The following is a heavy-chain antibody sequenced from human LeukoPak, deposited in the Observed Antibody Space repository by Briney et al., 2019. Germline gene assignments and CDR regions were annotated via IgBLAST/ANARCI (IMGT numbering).Heavy chain of an antibody. CDR2: VYYSGST. D-gene: IGHD5-24*01. V-gene: IGHV4-39*01. Sequence: SETLSLTCTLSGGSITSDSDYWGWIRQPPGKGLEWIGSVYYSGSTLHNPSLRSRVTLSVDTSKNQFSLRLRSVTAADTAVYYCAREDGYNMDDAFDIWGQGTMVSVSS. CDR3: AREDGYNMDDAFDI. J-gene: IGHJ3*02. CDR1: GGSITSDSDY.